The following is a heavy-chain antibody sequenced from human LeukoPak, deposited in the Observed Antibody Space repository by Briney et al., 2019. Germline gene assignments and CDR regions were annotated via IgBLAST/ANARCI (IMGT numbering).Heavy chain of an antibody. CDR1: GGSISSYY. D-gene: IGHD3-22*01. CDR3: ARSADTGGYFREITLYYFDY. V-gene: IGHV4-59*01. CDR2: IYYSGST. J-gene: IGHJ4*02. Sequence: PSETLSLTCTVSGGSISSYYWSWIRQPPGKGLEWIGYIYYSGSTNYNPSLKSRVTISVDTSKNQFSLKLSSVTAADTAVYYCARSADTGGYFREITLYYFDYWGQGALVTVSS.